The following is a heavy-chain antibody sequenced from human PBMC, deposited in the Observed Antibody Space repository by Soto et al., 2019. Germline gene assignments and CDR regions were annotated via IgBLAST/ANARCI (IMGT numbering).Heavy chain of an antibody. CDR3: AKSKKSVLSHIVAGY. CDR1: GFTFSSYA. V-gene: IGHV3-23*01. CDR2: ISGSGGST. Sequence: EVQLLESGGGLVQPGGSLRLSCAASGFTFSSYAMSWVRQAPGKGLEWVSAISGSGGSTYYADSVKGRFTISRDNSKNTLHLQMNSLRAEDTAVYYCAKSKKSVLSHIVAGYWGQGTLVTVSS. J-gene: IGHJ4*02. D-gene: IGHD2-15*01.